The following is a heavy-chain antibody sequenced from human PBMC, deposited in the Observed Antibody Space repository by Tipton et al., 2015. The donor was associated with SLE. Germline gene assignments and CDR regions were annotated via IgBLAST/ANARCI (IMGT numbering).Heavy chain of an antibody. CDR1: GGTFSSYA. V-gene: IGHV1-69*15. J-gene: IGHJ4*02. D-gene: IGHD3-3*01. Sequence: QSGAEVKKPGSSVKVSCKASGGTFSSYAISWVRQAPGQGLEWMGRIIPIFGTANYAQRFQGRVTITADESTSTAYMELSSLRSEDTAVYYCARVGSAYYDFWSGYAGFDYWGQGTLVTVSS. CDR2: IIPIFGTA. CDR3: ARVGSAYYDFWSGYAGFDY.